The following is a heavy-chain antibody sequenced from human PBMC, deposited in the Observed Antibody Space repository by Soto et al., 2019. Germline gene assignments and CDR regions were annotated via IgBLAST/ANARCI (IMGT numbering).Heavy chain of an antibody. D-gene: IGHD1-26*01. V-gene: IGHV4-39*01. CDR3: ARHTYTVLLSGSSYFDY. J-gene: IGHJ4*02. CDR2: IYYSGST. CDR1: GGSISSSSYD. Sequence: PSETLSLTCTVSGGSISSSSYDWGWIRQPPGKGLEWIGSIYYSGSTYYNPSLKSRVTISVDTSKNQFSLKLSSVTAADTAVYYCARHTYTVLLSGSSYFDYWGQGTLVTVSS.